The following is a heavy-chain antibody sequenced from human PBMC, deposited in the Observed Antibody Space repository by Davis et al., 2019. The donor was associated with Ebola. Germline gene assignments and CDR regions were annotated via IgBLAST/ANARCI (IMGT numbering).Heavy chain of an antibody. CDR2: IDPSDSYT. J-gene: IGHJ4*02. D-gene: IGHD3-16*01. V-gene: IGHV5-10-1*01. CDR1: GYIFTNYW. Sequence: GESLKISCKGSGYIFTNYWISWVRQMPGKGLEWMGRIDPSDSYTDYSPSFQGQVTISADRTISTAYLQWSSLKASDTAMYYCARRVWGSSYYFDHWGQGTPVTVSS. CDR3: ARRVWGSSYYFDH.